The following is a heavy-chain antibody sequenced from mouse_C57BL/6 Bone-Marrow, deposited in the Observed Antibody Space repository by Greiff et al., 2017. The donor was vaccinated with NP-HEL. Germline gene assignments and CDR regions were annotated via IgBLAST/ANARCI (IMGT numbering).Heavy chain of an antibody. CDR1: GFSFNTYA. Sequence: EVQLVESGGGLVQPKGSLKLSCAASGFSFNTYAMNWVRQAPGKGLEWVARIRSTSNTYATYYADSVKAIFTISRADSESMLYLQMNNLKTEDTAMYYCVRHECYGNYAYAMDYWGQGTSGTVSS. J-gene: IGHJ4*01. CDR2: IRSTSNTYAT. CDR3: VRHECYGNYAYAMDY. D-gene: IGHD2-1*01. V-gene: IGHV10-1*01.